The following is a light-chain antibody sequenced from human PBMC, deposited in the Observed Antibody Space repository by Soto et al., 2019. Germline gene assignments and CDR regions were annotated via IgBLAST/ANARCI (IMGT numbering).Light chain of an antibody. CDR1: QDISTL. V-gene: IGKV1D-12*01. CDR2: GAS. Sequence: DIQMTQSPSSVSASIGDTVTITCRASQDISTLLAWYQQKPGKAPKLLIYGASTLESGAPSRFSGRGSGTDFTLTISSLQPEDFATYFCQQADSSPLTFGGGTKVDI. CDR3: QQADSSPLT. J-gene: IGKJ4*01.